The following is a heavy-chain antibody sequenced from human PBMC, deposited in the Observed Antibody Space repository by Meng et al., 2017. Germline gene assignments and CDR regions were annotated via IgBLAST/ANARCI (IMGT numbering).Heavy chain of an antibody. CDR3: ARDFDY. CDR1: GFIFRNYE. CDR2: ITKDGSRK. Sequence: QVVGSGGALVPPGKSLTPSFAAAGFIFRNYEMHWVRQAPGKGLEWVACITKDGSRKYYLGSVRGRFTISRDNSKNTLYLEMNSLRSEDTALYYCARDFDYWGQGTLVTVSS. J-gene: IGHJ4*02. V-gene: IGHV3-30*16.